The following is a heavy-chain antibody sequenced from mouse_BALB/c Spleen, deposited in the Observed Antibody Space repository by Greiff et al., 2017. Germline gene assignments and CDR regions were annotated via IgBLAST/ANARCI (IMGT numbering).Heavy chain of an antibody. J-gene: IGHJ3*01. CDR3: ARPYYYGSSLPFAY. V-gene: IGHV1-7*01. CDR2: INPSTGYT. Sequence: VKLVESGAELAKPGASVKMSCKASGYTFTSYWMHWVKQRPGQGLEWIGYINPSTGYTEYNQKFKDKATLTADKSSSTAYMQLSSLTSEDSAVYYCARPYYYGSSLPFAYWGQGTLVTVSA. D-gene: IGHD1-1*01. CDR1: GYTFTSYW.